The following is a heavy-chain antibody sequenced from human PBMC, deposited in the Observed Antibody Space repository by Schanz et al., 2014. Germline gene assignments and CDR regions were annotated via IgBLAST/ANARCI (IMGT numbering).Heavy chain of an antibody. V-gene: IGHV1-18*01. CDR2: IRPDNGHT. CDR3: VRVPSRDVSFDL. CDR1: GYTFISYG. J-gene: IGHJ2*01. D-gene: IGHD3-16*01. Sequence: QVQLVQSGAEVRKPGASVKVSCKASGYTFISYGISWVRQAPGQGLEWLGWIRPDNGHTTYSQKVRDRVIFTTDTSANTADMELRSLRADDTAHYYCVRVPSRDVSFDLWGRGTLVTVSS.